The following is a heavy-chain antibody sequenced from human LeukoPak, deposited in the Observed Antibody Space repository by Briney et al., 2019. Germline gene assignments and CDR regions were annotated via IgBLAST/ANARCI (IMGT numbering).Heavy chain of an antibody. CDR1: GGSSRSGDYF. Sequence: SQTLSLTCAVSGGSSRSGDYFWSWIRQPPGKGLEWIGHIHYSGNTYYNPSLKSRVSISVDTPKNQFSLKLSSVTAADTAAYYCARENNDYGGKKAFDYWGQGTLVTVSS. D-gene: IGHD4-23*01. V-gene: IGHV4-30-4*01. CDR3: ARENNDYGGKKAFDY. J-gene: IGHJ4*02. CDR2: IHYSGNT.